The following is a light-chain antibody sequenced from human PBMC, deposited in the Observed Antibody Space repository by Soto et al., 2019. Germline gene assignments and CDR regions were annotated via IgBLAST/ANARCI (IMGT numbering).Light chain of an antibody. CDR3: TSFTTISPWV. J-gene: IGLJ3*02. CDR1: SSDVGGYNY. CDR2: EVI. V-gene: IGLV2-14*01. Sequence: QSVLTQPASVSGSPGQSITISCTGTSSDVGGYNYVSWFQQHPGKAPKLKIYEVINRPSGVSHRFSGSKSGNTASLTISELQAEDEADYYGTSFTTISPWVCGGGTKLTVL.